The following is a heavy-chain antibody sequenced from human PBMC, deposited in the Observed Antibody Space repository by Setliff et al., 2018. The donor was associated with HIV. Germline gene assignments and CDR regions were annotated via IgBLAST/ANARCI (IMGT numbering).Heavy chain of an antibody. CDR1: GGSITRTPYY. J-gene: IGHJ6*02. D-gene: IGHD3-22*01. CDR3: ARGDSGYDFHYGMDV. Sequence: SETLSLTCTVSGGSITRTPYYWIWIRQPPGKGLEWIGEINHSESTNYNPSLKSRVTLSVDTSKNQFSLSLSSVTAADTAVYYCARGDSGYDFHYGMDVWGQGTTVTVSS. V-gene: IGHV4-39*07. CDR2: INHSEST.